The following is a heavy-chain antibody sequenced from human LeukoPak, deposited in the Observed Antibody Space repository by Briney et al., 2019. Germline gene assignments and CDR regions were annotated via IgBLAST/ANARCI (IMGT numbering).Heavy chain of an antibody. CDR1: GFTFSSNW. CDR2: IKQDGSEK. J-gene: IGHJ4*02. D-gene: IGHD2-15*01. Sequence: GGSLTLSCAASGFTFSSNWMSWVRQAPGKGLEWVANIKQDGSEKYYVDSVKGRFTISRDNAKNSLYLQMNSLRAEDTAVYYCARRYCSGGSCYSNGASYFDYWGQGTLVTVSS. CDR3: ARRYCSGGSCYSNGASYFDY. V-gene: IGHV3-7*01.